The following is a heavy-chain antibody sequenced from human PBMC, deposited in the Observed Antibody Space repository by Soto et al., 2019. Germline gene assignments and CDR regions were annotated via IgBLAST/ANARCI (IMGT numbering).Heavy chain of an antibody. D-gene: IGHD5-12*01. CDR1: GFTFSSYS. CDR3: ASLGYSGYEHFDY. V-gene: IGHV3-48*01. Sequence: EVQLVESGGGLVQPGGSLRLSCAASGFTFSSYSMNWVRQAPGKGLEWVSYISSSSSTIYYADSVKGRFPISRDNAKTSLYLQMNSLRAEDTAVYYCASLGYSGYEHFDYWGQGTLVTVSS. CDR2: ISSSSSTI. J-gene: IGHJ4*02.